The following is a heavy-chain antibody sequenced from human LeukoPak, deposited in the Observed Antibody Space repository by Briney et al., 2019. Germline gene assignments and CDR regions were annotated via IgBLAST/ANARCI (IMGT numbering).Heavy chain of an antibody. CDR1: GFTFRSFW. Sequence: GGSLRLSCAASGFTFRSFWMIWVRQAPGKGLEYVSAISSNGGSTYYADSVKGRFTISRDNSKNTLYLQMSSLRAEDTAVYYCAASGGSYGSGSYHYWGQGTLVTVSS. J-gene: IGHJ4*02. CDR3: AASGGSYGSGSYHY. CDR2: ISSNGGST. V-gene: IGHV3-64D*06. D-gene: IGHD3-10*01.